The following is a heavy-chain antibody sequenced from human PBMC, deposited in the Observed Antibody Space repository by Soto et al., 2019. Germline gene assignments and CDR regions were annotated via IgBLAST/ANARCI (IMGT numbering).Heavy chain of an antibody. Sequence: SETLSLTCSVSGGSISSGGYYWSWIRQHPGKGLEWIGYIYYSGSTYYNPSLKSRVTISLDTSKNQFSLKLSSVTAADTAVYYCAVPIAVKPSHYYYYGMDVWGQGTTVTVSS. CDR2: IYYSGST. V-gene: IGHV4-31*03. CDR3: AVPIAVKPSHYYYYGMDV. J-gene: IGHJ6*02. CDR1: GGSISSGGYY.